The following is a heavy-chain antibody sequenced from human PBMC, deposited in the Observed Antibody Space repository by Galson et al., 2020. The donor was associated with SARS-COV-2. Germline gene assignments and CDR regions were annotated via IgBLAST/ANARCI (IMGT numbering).Heavy chain of an antibody. V-gene: IGHV1-18*01. J-gene: IGHJ3*02. CDR2: ISAYNGNT. Sequence: ASVKVSCKASGYTFTSYGISWVRQAPGQGLEWMGWISAYNGNTNYAQKLQGRVTMTTDTSTSTAYMELRSLRSDDTAVYYCARDRQHHLRYFYWLYPDAVDIWGQGTMVTVSS. CDR1: GYTFTSYG. D-gene: IGHD3-9*01. CDR3: ARDRQHHLRYFYWLYPDAVDI.